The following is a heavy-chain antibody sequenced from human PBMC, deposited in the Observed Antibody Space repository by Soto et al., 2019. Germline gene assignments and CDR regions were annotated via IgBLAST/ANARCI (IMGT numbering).Heavy chain of an antibody. V-gene: IGHV4-34*01. CDR2: IDHRGST. Sequence: SETLSLSCAVYGGSFSGYYWSWIRQPPGKGLEWIGDIDHRGSTNYNPSLKSRVTISVDTSKNQFSLNLNSVTAANTAVYYCARNFDSWGQGTLVPVSS. CDR1: GGSFSGYY. CDR3: ARNFDS. J-gene: IGHJ5*01.